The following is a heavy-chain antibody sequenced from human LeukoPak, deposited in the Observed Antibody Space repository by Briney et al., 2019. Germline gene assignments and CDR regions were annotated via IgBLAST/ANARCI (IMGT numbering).Heavy chain of an antibody. D-gene: IGHD3-16*02. V-gene: IGHV1-8*01. J-gene: IGHJ5*02. CDR2: MNPNSGNT. CDR3: AGARYPGAYWFDP. Sequence: ASVKVSCKASGYTFTSYDINWVRQATGQGLEWMGWMNPNSGNTGYAQKFQGRVTMTRNTSISTAYMELSSLRSEDTAVYYCAGARYPGAYWFDPWGQGTLVTVSS. CDR1: GYTFTSYD.